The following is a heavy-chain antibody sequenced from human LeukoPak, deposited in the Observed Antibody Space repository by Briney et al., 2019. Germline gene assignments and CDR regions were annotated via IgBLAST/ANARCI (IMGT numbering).Heavy chain of an antibody. V-gene: IGHV3-30*18. J-gene: IGHJ5*02. D-gene: IGHD3-22*01. CDR3: AKVQVGIIMIVVA. CDR2: ISSDGSNT. Sequence: QPGGSLRLSCAASGFTFSSYGMHWVRQAPGKGLEWVSVISSDGSNTYYADSVKGRFTISRDNSKNTLYLQMDSLRPEDTAVYYCAKVQVGIIMIVVAWGQGTLVTVSS. CDR1: GFTFSSYG.